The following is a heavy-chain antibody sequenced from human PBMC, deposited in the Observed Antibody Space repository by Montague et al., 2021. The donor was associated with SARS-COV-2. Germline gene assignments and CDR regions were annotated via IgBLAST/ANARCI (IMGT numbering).Heavy chain of an antibody. CDR2: ISSSSSTI. CDR1: GFTFSRYS. CDR3: AREGAAGYCDLGNAFDI. D-gene: IGHD4-17*01. J-gene: IGHJ3*02. Sequence: SLRLSCAASGFTFSRYSMNWVRQAPGKGLEWVSYISSSSSTIYYADSVKGRFTISRDNAKNSLYLQMNSLRAEDTAVYYCAREGAAGYCDLGNAFDIWGQGTMVTVSS. V-gene: IGHV3-48*04.